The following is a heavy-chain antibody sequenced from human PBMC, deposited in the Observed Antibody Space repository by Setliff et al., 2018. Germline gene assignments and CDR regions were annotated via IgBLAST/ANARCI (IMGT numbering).Heavy chain of an antibody. Sequence: SETLSLTCAASGGTFSYYYWSWVRQPPGKGLEWIGEIYHDGNDKYTPSVHYSPSLKSRVTISIDKSNNQFSLKLTSMTAADTAVYYCAKGGGRYHSDSWGQGILVTVSS. CDR3: AKGGGRYHSDS. CDR1: GGTFSYYY. V-gene: IGHV4-34*01. J-gene: IGHJ4*02. CDR2: IYHDGND. D-gene: IGHD1-1*01.